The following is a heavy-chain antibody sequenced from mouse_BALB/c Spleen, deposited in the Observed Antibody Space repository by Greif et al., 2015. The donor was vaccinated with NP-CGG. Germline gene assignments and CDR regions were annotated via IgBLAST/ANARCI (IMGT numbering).Heavy chain of an antibody. CDR2: ISSGGSYT. D-gene: IGHD1-1*01. CDR1: GFTFSSYG. V-gene: IGHV5-6*02. CDR3: ARHYYDGNYAMDY. J-gene: IGHJ4*01. Sequence: EVMLVESGGDLVKPGGSLKLSCAASGFTFSSYGMSWVRQTPDKRLEWVATISSGGSYTYYPDSVKGRFTISRDNAKNTLYLQMSSLKSEDTAMYYCARHYYDGNYAMDYWGQGTSVTVSS.